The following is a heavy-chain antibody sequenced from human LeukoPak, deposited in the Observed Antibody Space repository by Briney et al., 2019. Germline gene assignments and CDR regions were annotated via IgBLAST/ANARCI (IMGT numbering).Heavy chain of an antibody. V-gene: IGHV4-34*01. Sequence: SETPSLTCAVYGGSFSGYYWSWIRQPPGKGLEWIGEINHSGSTNYNPSLKSRVTISVDTSKNQFSLKLSSVTAADTAVYYCARDYGDYVFAFDIWGQGTMVTVSS. J-gene: IGHJ3*02. CDR1: GGSFSGYY. CDR2: INHSGST. D-gene: IGHD4-17*01. CDR3: ARDYGDYVFAFDI.